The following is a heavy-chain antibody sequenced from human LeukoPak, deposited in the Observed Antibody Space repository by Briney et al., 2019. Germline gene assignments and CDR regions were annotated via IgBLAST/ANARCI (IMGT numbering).Heavy chain of an antibody. J-gene: IGHJ4*02. Sequence: GGSLRLSCAASGFTFSSFPMNWVRQAPGKGLEWVSHISSDGNTEYYLGSVRGRFTMSRDNAKSLLFLQVNSLRAEDTAVYYCARDTLNGPFVISLDNWGQGALVTVSS. D-gene: IGHD3-9*01. CDR3: ARDTLNGPFVISLDN. V-gene: IGHV3-48*03. CDR1: GFTFSSFP. CDR2: ISSDGNTE.